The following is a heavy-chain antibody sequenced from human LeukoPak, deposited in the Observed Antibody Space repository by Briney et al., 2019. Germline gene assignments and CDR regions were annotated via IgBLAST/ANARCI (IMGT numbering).Heavy chain of an antibody. CDR1: GFTFSNAW. CDR2: IKSKTDGGTT. CDR3: TEERYYDSSGYRHQYYYYMDV. Sequence: GGSLRLSYAASGFTFSNAWMSWVRQAPGKGLEWVGRIKSKTDGGTTDYAAPVKGRFTISRDDSKNTLYLQMNSLKTEDTAVYYCTEERYYDSSGYRHQYYYYMDVWGKGTTVTVSS. J-gene: IGHJ6*03. V-gene: IGHV3-15*01. D-gene: IGHD3-22*01.